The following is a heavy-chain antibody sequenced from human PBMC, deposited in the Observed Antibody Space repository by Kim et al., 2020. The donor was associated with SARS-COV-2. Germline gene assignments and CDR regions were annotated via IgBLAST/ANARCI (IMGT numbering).Heavy chain of an antibody. Sequence: GGSLRLSCAASGFTFSSYSMNWVRQAPGKGLEWVSSISSSSSYIYYADSVKGRFTISRDNAKNSLYLQMNSLRAEDTAVYYCARDRSGYYGSGSYYIADYWGQGTLVTVSS. V-gene: IGHV3-21*01. D-gene: IGHD3-10*01. CDR1: GFTFSSYS. CDR3: ARDRSGYYGSGSYYIADY. J-gene: IGHJ4*02. CDR2: ISSSSSYI.